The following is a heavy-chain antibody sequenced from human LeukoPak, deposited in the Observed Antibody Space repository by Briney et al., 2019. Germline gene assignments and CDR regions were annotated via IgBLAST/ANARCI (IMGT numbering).Heavy chain of an antibody. CDR2: INVSGTL. CDR3: ATAPRGTSDYIDV. D-gene: IGHD1-26*01. CDR1: AFTLSTHS. J-gene: IGHJ6*03. Sequence: PVRSLRLSRVVSAFTLSTHSIKCVPQTPGKGLEWLADINVSGTLHYADSVKGRFSISRDNGRNSVSLQMNRLRVGDTGVYFCATAPRGTSDYIDVWGRGTNVSVSS. V-gene: IGHV3-48*01.